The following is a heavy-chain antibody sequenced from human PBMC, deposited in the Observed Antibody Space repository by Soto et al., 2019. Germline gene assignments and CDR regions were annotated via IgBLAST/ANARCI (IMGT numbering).Heavy chain of an antibody. D-gene: IGHD3-22*01. CDR1: AYTFTSYY. V-gene: IGHV1-46*01. Sequence: ASVKVSCKASAYTFTSYYMHWVRQAPGQGLEWMGIINPSGGSTSYAQKFQRRGTMTRNTSTSTVYMELSSMRSEDTAVYYSARARVAHDSSGQCDYWGQGTLVTVSS. CDR3: ARARVAHDSSGQCDY. J-gene: IGHJ4*02. CDR2: INPSGGST.